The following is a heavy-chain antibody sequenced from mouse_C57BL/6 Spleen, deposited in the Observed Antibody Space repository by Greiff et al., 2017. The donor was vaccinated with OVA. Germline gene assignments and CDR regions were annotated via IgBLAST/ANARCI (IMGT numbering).Heavy chain of an antibody. J-gene: IGHJ4*01. CDR1: GYSITSGYY. CDR3: ARGLQGAMDY. D-gene: IGHD2-13*01. Sequence: EESGPGLVKPSQSLSLTCSVTGYSITSGYYWNWIRQFPGNKLEWMGYISYDGSNNYNPSLKNRISITRDTSKNQFFLKLNSVTTEDTATYSCARGLQGAMDYWGQGTSLTVSS. CDR2: ISYDGSN. V-gene: IGHV3-6*01.